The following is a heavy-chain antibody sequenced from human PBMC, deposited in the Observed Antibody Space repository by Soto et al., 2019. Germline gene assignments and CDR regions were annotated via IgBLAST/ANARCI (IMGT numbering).Heavy chain of an antibody. J-gene: IGHJ6*03. CDR1: GGSFSGYY. Sequence: PSETLSLTCAVYGGSFSGYYWSWIRQPPGKGLEWIGEINHSGSTNYNPSLKSRVTISVDTSKNQFSLKLSSVTAADTAVYYCARGGGRYYYSYMDVWGKGTTVTVPS. V-gene: IGHV4-34*01. D-gene: IGHD2-15*01. CDR2: INHSGST. CDR3: ARGGGRYYYSYMDV.